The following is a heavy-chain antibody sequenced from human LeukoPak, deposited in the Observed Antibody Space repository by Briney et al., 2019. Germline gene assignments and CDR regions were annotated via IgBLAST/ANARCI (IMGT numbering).Heavy chain of an antibody. D-gene: IGHD3-3*01. CDR1: GFTFSRYE. V-gene: IGHV3-48*03. J-gene: IGHJ5*02. CDR2: ISSAASTI. CDR3: AKDPLQIFGMVENWFDP. Sequence: PGGSLRLSCAASGFTFSRYEMKWVRQAPGKGLEWVSYISSAASTIYYADSVKGRFTISRDNSKNTLYLQMNSLRAEDTAVYYCAKDPLQIFGMVENWFDPWGQGTLVTVSS.